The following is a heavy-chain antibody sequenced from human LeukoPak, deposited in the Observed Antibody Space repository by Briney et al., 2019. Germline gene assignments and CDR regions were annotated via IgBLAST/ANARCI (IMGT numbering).Heavy chain of an antibody. CDR1: GFTFSSYG. V-gene: IGHV3-23*01. CDR3: AKQLGYCSDGSCYFPY. Sequence: GGSLRLSCAVSGFTFSSYGMSWVRQAPGKGLEWVSIIIGSGGSTYYADPVKGRFTISRDNSKNTLYLQMNSLRAEDTAVYYCAKQLGYCSDGSCYFPYWGQGTLVTVSS. CDR2: IIGSGGST. D-gene: IGHD2-15*01. J-gene: IGHJ4*02.